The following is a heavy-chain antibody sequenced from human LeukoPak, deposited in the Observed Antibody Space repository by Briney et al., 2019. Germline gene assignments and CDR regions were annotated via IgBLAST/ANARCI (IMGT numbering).Heavy chain of an antibody. CDR3: ARASLLLKDAFDI. J-gene: IGHJ3*02. CDR2: IYYSGST. Sequence: SETPSLTCTVSGGSVSSGSYYWSWIRQPPGKGLEWIGYIYYSGSTNYNPSLKSRVTISVDTSKNQFSLKLSSVTAADTAVYYCARASLLLKDAFDIWGQGTMVTVSS. CDR1: GGSVSSGSYY. V-gene: IGHV4-61*01. D-gene: IGHD2-8*01.